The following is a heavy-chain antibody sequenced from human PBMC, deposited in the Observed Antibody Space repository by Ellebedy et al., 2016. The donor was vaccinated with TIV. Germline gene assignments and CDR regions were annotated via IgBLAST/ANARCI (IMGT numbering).Heavy chain of an antibody. V-gene: IGHV4-30-4*01. Sequence: MPSETLSLTCTVSGDSISSGRYYRNWIRQSPGKGLEWIGYNFYSANTYYNPSLKSRVSISVDPSKTQFSLKLTSVTAADTAMYYCARSPAGATPLGDWGQGTLVTVSS. D-gene: IGHD3-16*01. CDR2: NFYSANT. CDR1: GDSISSGRYY. J-gene: IGHJ4*02. CDR3: ARSPAGATPLGD.